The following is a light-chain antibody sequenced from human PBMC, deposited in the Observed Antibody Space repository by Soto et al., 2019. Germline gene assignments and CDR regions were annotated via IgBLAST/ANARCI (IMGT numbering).Light chain of an antibody. Sequence: DIQMTQSPSTLSASVGDRVTITCRASQNIGNWLAWYQQTPGRAPRFLIYKASSLKIGVPSRFSGSGSGTEFTLTISSLQPDDFATYYCQQYNNYPWTFGQGTKVEIK. CDR1: QNIGNW. CDR2: KAS. J-gene: IGKJ1*01. V-gene: IGKV1-5*03. CDR3: QQYNNYPWT.